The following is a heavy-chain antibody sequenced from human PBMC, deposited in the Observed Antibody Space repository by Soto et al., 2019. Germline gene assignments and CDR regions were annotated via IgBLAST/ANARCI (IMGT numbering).Heavy chain of an antibody. J-gene: IGHJ3*02. D-gene: IGHD3-22*01. CDR3: ATYYYDSSGYPDAFDI. V-gene: IGHV3-23*01. Sequence: LRLSCAASGFTFSSYAMSWVRQAPGKGLEWVSAISGSGGSTYYADSVKGRFTISRDNSKNTLYLQMNSLRAEDTAVYYCATYYYDSSGYPDAFDIWGQGTMVTVSS. CDR2: ISGSGGST. CDR1: GFTFSSYA.